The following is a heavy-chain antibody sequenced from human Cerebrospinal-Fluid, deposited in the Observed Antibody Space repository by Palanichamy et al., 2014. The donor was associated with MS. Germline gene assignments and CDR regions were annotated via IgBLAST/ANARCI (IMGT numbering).Heavy chain of an antibody. V-gene: IGHV4-59*01. J-gene: IGHJ4*02. Sequence: VQLAGVGPRTGEAFGDPALTCTVSGGSISSYYWSWIRQPPGKGLEWIGYIYYSGSTNYNPSLKSRVTISVDTSKNQFSLKLSSVTAADTAFYYCARVRSGWYYFDYWGQGTLLTVSS. D-gene: IGHD6-19*01. CDR2: IYYSGST. CDR3: ARVRSGWYYFDY. CDR1: GGSISSYY.